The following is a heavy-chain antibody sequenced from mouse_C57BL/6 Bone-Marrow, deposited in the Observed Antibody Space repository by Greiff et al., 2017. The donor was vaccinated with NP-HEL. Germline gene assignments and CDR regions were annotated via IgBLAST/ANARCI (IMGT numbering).Heavy chain of an antibody. V-gene: IGHV2-5*01. J-gene: IGHJ4*01. CDR3: AKHYGSSYYAMDY. D-gene: IGHD1-1*01. Sequence: VKLQESGPGLVQPSQSLSITCTVSGFSLTSYGVHWVRQSPGKGLEWLGVIWRGGSTDYNAAFMSRLSITKDNSKSQVFFKMNSLQADDTAIYYCAKHYGSSYYAMDYWGQGTSVTVSS. CDR1: GFSLTSYG. CDR2: IWRGGST.